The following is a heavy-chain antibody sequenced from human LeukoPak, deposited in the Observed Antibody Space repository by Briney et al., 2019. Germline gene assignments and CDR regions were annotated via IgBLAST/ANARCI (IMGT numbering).Heavy chain of an antibody. CDR3: ARHVFTAAAGTGYFDY. J-gene: IGHJ4*02. Sequence: SETLSLTCTVSGGSISSSSYYWGWIRQPPGKGLEWIGSIYYSGSTYYNPSLKSRVTISVDTSKNQFSLKLSSVTAADTAVYYCARHVFTAAAGTGYFDYWGQGTLVTVSS. CDR1: GGSISSSSYY. V-gene: IGHV4-39*07. D-gene: IGHD6-13*01. CDR2: IYYSGST.